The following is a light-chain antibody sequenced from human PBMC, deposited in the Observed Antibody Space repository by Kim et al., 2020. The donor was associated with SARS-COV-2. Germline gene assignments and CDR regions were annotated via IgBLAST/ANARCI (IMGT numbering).Light chain of an antibody. Sequence: DIQMTQSPSSLSASVGDRVAITCRASQRIRNYLNWYQQKPGKAPKLLIYAASSLQSVVPSRFSGSGSGTDFTLTISNLQPEDFATYYCQQSYSTWTFGQGTKVDIK. CDR1: QRIRNY. CDR3: QQSYSTWT. CDR2: AAS. V-gene: IGKV1-39*01. J-gene: IGKJ1*01.